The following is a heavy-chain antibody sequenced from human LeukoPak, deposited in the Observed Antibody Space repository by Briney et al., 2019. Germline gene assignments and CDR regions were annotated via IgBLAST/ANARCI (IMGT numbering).Heavy chain of an antibody. Sequence: GGSLRLSCAASGFTLSSYWMHWVRQAPGEGLAWVSRINSDGSSTSYADSVKGRFTISRDNAKNTLYLQMNSLRAEDTAVYYCARDRPLTDYYYYGMDVWGKGTTVTVSS. D-gene: IGHD6-6*01. CDR1: GFTLSSYW. V-gene: IGHV3-74*01. CDR2: INSDGSST. J-gene: IGHJ6*04. CDR3: ARDRPLTDYYYYGMDV.